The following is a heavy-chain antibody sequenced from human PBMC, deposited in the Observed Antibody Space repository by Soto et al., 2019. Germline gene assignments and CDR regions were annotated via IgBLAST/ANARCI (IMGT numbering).Heavy chain of an antibody. J-gene: IGHJ3*02. CDR2: IKSKTDGGTT. CDR1: GFTFTHAW. V-gene: IGHV3-15*01. Sequence: PGGSLRLSCATSGFTFTHAWMSWVRQAPGKGLEWVGRIKSKTDGGTTNYAAPEKGRFTISRDDSKNTLYLQMNSLKTEDTAVYYCHTPHGRNAFDIWGQGTMVTV. D-gene: IGHD2-8*01. CDR3: HTPHGRNAFDI.